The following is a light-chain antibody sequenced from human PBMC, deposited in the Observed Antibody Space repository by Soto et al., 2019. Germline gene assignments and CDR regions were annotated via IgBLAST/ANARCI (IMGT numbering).Light chain of an antibody. CDR2: GAS. CDR1: QSVSNN. CDR3: QQYNNWWT. J-gene: IGKJ1*01. Sequence: EIVMTQSPATLSASPGERATLSCRASQSVSNNLAWYHQKPGQAPRLLIYGASTRATGIPARFSRSGSGTEFTLTISSLQPEDFAVYYCQQYNNWWTFGQGTKVEIK. V-gene: IGKV3-15*01.